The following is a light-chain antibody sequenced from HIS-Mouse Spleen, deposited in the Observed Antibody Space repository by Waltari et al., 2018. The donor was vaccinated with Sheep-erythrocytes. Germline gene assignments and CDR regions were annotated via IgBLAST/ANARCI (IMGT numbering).Light chain of an antibody. J-gene: IGLJ1*01. V-gene: IGLV2-11*01. Sequence: QSALTQPRSVSGSPGQSVTISCTGTSSDVGCSNYVPWYQQHPGKAPKLRIYDVSKRPSGVPDRFSGSKSGNTASLTISGLQAEDEADYYCCSYAGSYNHVFATGTKVTVL. CDR2: DVS. CDR1: SSDVGCSNY. CDR3: CSYAGSYNHV.